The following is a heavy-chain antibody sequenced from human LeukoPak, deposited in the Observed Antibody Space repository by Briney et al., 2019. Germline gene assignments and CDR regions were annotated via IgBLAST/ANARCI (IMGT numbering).Heavy chain of an antibody. D-gene: IGHD6-19*01. Sequence: GGSLRLSCAASAFTFSSHGMHWVRQAPGKGLEWVAAISYDGTKKYYADSVKGRLTISRDNSKNTLYLQMNSLRPEDTAVYYCAKDGRSYSSGWPPFEYWGQGTLVTVSS. J-gene: IGHJ4*02. CDR1: AFTFSSHG. V-gene: IGHV3-30*18. CDR2: ISYDGTKK. CDR3: AKDGRSYSSGWPPFEY.